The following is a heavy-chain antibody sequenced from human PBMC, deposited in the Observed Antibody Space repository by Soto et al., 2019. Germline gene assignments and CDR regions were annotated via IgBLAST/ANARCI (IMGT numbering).Heavy chain of an antibody. Sequence: ASVKVSCKASGYTFTSYAMHWVRQAPGQRLELMGWINAGNGNTKYSQKLQGRVTITRDTSASTAYMELSSLRSEDTAVYYCARGGEEYYDFWSGYFGAFDIWGQGTMVTVSS. D-gene: IGHD3-3*01. CDR3: ARGGEEYYDFWSGYFGAFDI. CDR1: GYTFTSYA. CDR2: INAGNGNT. V-gene: IGHV1-3*01. J-gene: IGHJ3*02.